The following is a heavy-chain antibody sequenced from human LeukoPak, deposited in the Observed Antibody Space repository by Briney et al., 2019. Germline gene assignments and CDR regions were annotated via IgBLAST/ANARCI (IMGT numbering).Heavy chain of an antibody. CDR3: ARSLGYCSAGSCFPFDY. CDR2: IKQDGSDK. J-gene: IGHJ4*02. CDR1: GFTFSSYW. D-gene: IGHD2-15*01. Sequence: PGGSLRLSCAASGFTFSSYWMSWVRQAPRKGLEWVANIKQDGSDKYYVDSVKGRFTISRDNAKNSLYLQMNSLRAEDTAVYYCARSLGYCSAGSCFPFDYWGQGTLVTVSS. V-gene: IGHV3-7*05.